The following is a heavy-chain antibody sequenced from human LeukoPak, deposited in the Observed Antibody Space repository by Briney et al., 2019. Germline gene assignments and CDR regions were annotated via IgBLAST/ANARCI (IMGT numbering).Heavy chain of an antibody. D-gene: IGHD6-13*01. CDR2: IYHSGST. CDR3: ARLALFDSSSWYPWGYFDY. Sequence: PSETLSLTCTVSGYSISSGYYWGWIRQPPGKGLEWIGSIYHSGSTYYNPSLKSRVTISVDTSKNQFSLKLSSVTAADTAVYYCARLALFDSSSWYPWGYFDYWGQGTLVTVSS. V-gene: IGHV4-38-2*02. J-gene: IGHJ4*02. CDR1: GYSISSGYY.